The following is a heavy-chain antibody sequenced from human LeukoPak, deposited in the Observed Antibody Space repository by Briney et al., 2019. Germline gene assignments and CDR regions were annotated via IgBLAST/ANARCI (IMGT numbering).Heavy chain of an antibody. J-gene: IGHJ4*02. CDR1: GYIFNNFG. CDR3: TRGRVGGDLTGESLY. V-gene: IGHV1-18*01. Sequence: ASVKVSCKTSGYIFNNFGITWVRQAPGQGLEWMGWISAFNGNTVYTQKVQGRLTLTTDTSTSTAFMELRSLKSDDTGIYYCTRGRVGGDLTGESLYWGQGTLVTVS. CDR2: ISAFNGNT. D-gene: IGHD1-14*01.